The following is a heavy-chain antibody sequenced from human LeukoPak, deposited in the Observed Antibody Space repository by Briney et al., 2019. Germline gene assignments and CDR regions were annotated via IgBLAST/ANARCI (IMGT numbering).Heavy chain of an antibody. CDR1: GFTFSSYA. CDR2: ISGSGGST. D-gene: IGHD2-8*02. V-gene: IGHV3-23*01. CDR3: AKDLVDYYFDY. J-gene: IGHJ4*02. Sequence: GGSLRLSCAASGFTFSSYAMSWVRQAPGKGLEWVSAISGSGGSTYYADSAKGRFTIPRDNSKNTLYLQMNSLRAEDTAVYYCAKDLVDYYFDYWGQGTLVTVSS.